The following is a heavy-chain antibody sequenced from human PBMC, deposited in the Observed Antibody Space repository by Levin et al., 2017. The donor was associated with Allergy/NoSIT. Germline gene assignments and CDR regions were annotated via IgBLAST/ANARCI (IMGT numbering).Heavy chain of an antibody. CDR2: ISAYNGNT. CDR3: ARGGTLDIVATIPDY. CDR1: GYTFTSYG. V-gene: IGHV1-18*01. Sequence: ASVKVSCKASGYTFTSYGISWVRQAPGQGLEWMGWISAYNGNTNYAQKLQGRVTMTTDTSTSTAYMELRSLRSDDTAVYYCARGGTLDIVATIPDYWGQGTLVTVSS. J-gene: IGHJ4*02. D-gene: IGHD5-12*01.